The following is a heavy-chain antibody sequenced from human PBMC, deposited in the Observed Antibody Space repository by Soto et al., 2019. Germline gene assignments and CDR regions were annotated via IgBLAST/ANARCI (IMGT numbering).Heavy chain of an antibody. D-gene: IGHD6-19*01. CDR1: GFTFNTYA. Sequence: EVQVVESGGGLVQPGGSLRLSCAASGFTFNTYAMSWVRQAPGKGLEWVSAIGSDGTAIQYADSVNGRFTISKDNSKDTLHLQMNSLTAEDTAVYYCARPGLTVPGTRYFDYWGQGALVTVSS. CDR3: ARPGLTVPGTRYFDY. V-gene: IGHV3-23*04. CDR2: IGSDGTAI. J-gene: IGHJ4*02.